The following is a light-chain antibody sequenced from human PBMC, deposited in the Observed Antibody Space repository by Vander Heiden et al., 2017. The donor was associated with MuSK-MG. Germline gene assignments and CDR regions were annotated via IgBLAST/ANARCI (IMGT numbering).Light chain of an antibody. Sequence: HSVFTQPPSVSAPPGLKVTISCSGSSSNIENNYVSWYQQLPATAPTLLIYDNNKRPSGSPYRFSGSTSGASATLHITGLQTGDEAVDYCATCHNTMSARVIFGGGTKLTVL. J-gene: IGLJ2*01. CDR2: DNN. V-gene: IGLV1-51*01. CDR3: ATCHNTMSARVI. CDR1: SSNIENNY.